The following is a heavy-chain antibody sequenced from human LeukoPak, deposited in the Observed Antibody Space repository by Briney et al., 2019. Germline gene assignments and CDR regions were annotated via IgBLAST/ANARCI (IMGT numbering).Heavy chain of an antibody. V-gene: IGHV3-30*18. D-gene: IGHD2-21*02. Sequence: GGSLRLSCAASGFTFSSYAMSWVRQAPGKGLEWVAVISYDGSNKYYADSVKGRFTISRDNSKNTLYLQMNSLRAEDTAVYYCAKFPPSGGDSLGAFDIWGQGTMVTVSS. CDR1: GFTFSSYA. CDR3: AKFPPSGGDSLGAFDI. CDR2: ISYDGSNK. J-gene: IGHJ3*02.